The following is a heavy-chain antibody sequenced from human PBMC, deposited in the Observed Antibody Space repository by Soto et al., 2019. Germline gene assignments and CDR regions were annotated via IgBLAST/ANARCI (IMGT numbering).Heavy chain of an antibody. Sequence: QVQLQESGPGLVEPSQTLSLTCTVSGGSISGEGYYWSWIRQYSGRGLEWIGYIPYSGSTYYNPSLKSRVISSVDTSKTQFFLNLSSVTAADTAGYYCARAWTATAGWANWFDRWGQGTLVTVSS. CDR2: IPYSGST. J-gene: IGHJ5*02. D-gene: IGHD6-13*01. CDR3: ARAWTATAGWANWFDR. CDR1: GGSISGEGYY. V-gene: IGHV4-31*03.